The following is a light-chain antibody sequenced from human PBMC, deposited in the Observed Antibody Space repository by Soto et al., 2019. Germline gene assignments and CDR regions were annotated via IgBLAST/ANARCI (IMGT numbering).Light chain of an antibody. Sequence: QSALTQPPSASGSPGQSVTISCTGTSSDIGAYNYVSWYQQHPGKAPKLMIHEVSKRPSGVPDRFSGSKSGNTASLTVSGIQAEDEADYDCISYAGSNERWVFGGGPKMTVL. V-gene: IGLV2-8*01. CDR1: SSDIGAYNY. J-gene: IGLJ3*02. CDR3: ISYAGSNERWV. CDR2: EVS.